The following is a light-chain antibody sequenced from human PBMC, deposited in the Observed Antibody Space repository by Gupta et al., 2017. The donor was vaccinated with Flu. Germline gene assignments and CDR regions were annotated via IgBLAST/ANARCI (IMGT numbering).Light chain of an antibody. V-gene: IGKV3-20*01. CDR3: QHYGNSGT. CDR1: QSVISTY. Sequence: ESLLTHSPATLALSPGDRATLACRASQSVISTYVAWYQQIPVQAPRLLSYGASSRATGIPDRVSGSGSGTDITLTISRLEPEEVAVYCCQHYGNSGTFGQGTRVEIK. J-gene: IGKJ1*01. CDR2: GAS.